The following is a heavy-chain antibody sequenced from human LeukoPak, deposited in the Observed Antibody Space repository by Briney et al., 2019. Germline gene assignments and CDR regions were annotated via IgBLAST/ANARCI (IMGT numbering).Heavy chain of an antibody. CDR3: ARDLPYSSSDRTPFDY. CDR1: GYTFTSYG. Sequence: ASVKVSCKASGYTFTSYGISWVRQAPGQGLEWMGWTSAYNGNTNYAQKFQGRVTMTTETPTSTAYMELRSLTSDDTAVYYCARDLPYSSSDRTPFDYGGQGTLVTVSA. V-gene: IGHV1-18*01. CDR2: TSAYNGNT. J-gene: IGHJ4*02. D-gene: IGHD6-6*01.